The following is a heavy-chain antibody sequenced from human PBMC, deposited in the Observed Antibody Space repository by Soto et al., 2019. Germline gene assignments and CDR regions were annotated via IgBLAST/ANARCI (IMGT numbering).Heavy chain of an antibody. V-gene: IGHV4-31*02. J-gene: IGHJ5*02. CDR3: ARDWSDRLGSQRWFDP. D-gene: IGHD5-12*01. CDR2: IYYSGST. CDR1: GGSISSGGYY. Sequence: PSETLSLTCTVSGGSISSGGYYWSWIRQHPGKGLEWIGYIYYSGSTYYNPSLKSRVTISVDTSKNQFSLKLSSVTAADTAVYYCARDWSDRLGSQRWFDPWGQGTLVSVSS.